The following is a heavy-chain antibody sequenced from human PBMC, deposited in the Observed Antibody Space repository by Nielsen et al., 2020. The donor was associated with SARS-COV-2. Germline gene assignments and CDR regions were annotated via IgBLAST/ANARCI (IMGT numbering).Heavy chain of an antibody. D-gene: IGHD1-26*01. CDR3: ARDRAVGARGSSGMEV. CDR2: IYSVDGST. J-gene: IGHJ6*02. CDR1: GFTFSNYA. Sequence: ESLKISCAASGFTFSNYAMSWVRQGPGKGLEWVSLIYSVDGSTYYADSVKGRFTISRDNSKNTLYLQMHSLRAEDTAVYYCARDRAVGARGSSGMEVWGQGTTVTVSS. V-gene: IGHV3-23*03.